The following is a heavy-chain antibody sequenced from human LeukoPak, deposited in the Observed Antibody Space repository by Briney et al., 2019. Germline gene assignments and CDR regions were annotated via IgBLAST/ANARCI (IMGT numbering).Heavy chain of an antibody. V-gene: IGHV3-7*01. D-gene: IGHD2-2*01. CDR3: ATLNWDDGVVSGFDR. Sequence: PGGSLRLSCAASGFIFRNSWMSWVRQAPGKGREWVANIRQDGNEIIYMDSVKGRFTISRDNAKKSLYLQMNLLRAEDTAVYSCATLNWDDGVVSGFDRWGQGILVTVSS. CDR1: GFIFRNSW. J-gene: IGHJ5*02. CDR2: IRQDGNEI.